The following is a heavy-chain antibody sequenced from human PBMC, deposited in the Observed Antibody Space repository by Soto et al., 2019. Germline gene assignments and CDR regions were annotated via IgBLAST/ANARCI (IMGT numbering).Heavy chain of an antibody. D-gene: IGHD6-13*01. CDR1: GFTFSSYA. Sequence: GGSLRLSCAASGFTFSSYAMSWVRQAPGKGLEWVSAISGSGGSTYYADSVKGRFTISRDNSKNKLYLQMNSLRAEDTAVYYCAKDGYSSSWPEAWFDPWGQGTLVTVSS. CDR2: ISGSGGST. V-gene: IGHV3-23*01. CDR3: AKDGYSSSWPEAWFDP. J-gene: IGHJ5*02.